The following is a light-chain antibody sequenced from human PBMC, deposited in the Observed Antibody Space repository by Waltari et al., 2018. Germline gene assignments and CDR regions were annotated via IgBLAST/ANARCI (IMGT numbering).Light chain of an antibody. CDR2: DAS. J-gene: IGKJ1*01. CDR3: QKYGTLPAT. Sequence: EIVLTQSPGTLSLSPGERATLSCRASQSVSRTLAWYQQKPGQANRLLIYDASSRATGIPDRFSGSGSGTDFSLTISRLEPEDFAVYYCQKYGTLPATFGQGTKVEIK. V-gene: IGKV3-20*01. CDR1: QSVSRT.